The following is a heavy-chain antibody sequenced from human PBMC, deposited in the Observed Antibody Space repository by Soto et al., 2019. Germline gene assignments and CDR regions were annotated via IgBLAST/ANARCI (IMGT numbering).Heavy chain of an antibody. Sequence: PGGSLRLSCAASGFPFSSYSMNWVRQAPGEGLEWVSSISSSSSYIYYADSVKGRFTISRDNAKNSLYLQMNSLRAEDTAVYYCARENDSSGYYGASDFDYWGQGTLVTVSS. CDR3: ARENDSSGYYGASDFDY. J-gene: IGHJ4*02. CDR2: ISSSSSYI. D-gene: IGHD3-22*01. V-gene: IGHV3-21*01. CDR1: GFPFSSYS.